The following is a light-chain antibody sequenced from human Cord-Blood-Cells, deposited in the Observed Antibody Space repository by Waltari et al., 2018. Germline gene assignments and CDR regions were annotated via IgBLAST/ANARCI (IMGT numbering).Light chain of an antibody. CDR1: QSISSY. CDR3: QQSYSTPWT. J-gene: IGKJ1*01. V-gene: IGKV1-39*01. CDR2: AAS. Sequence: DIQMTQSPSSLSASVGDRVTITCRASQSISSYFNWYQQKQGKAPKLLIYAASSLQSGVPSRFSGSGSGTDFTLTISSLQPEDFATYYCQQSYSTPWTFGQGTKVEIK.